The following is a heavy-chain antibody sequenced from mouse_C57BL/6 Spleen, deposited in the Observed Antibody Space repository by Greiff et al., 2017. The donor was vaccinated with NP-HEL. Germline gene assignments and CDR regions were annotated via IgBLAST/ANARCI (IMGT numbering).Heavy chain of an antibody. V-gene: IGHV1-69*01. CDR2: IDPSDSYT. J-gene: IGHJ3*01. Sequence: QVQLQQSGAELVMPGASVKLSCKASGYTFTSYWMHWVKQRPGQGLEWIGEIDPSDSYTNYNQKFKGKSTLTVDKSSSTAYMQLSSLTSEDSAVYYCARSPLYYGNYVGAYWGQGTLVTVSA. CDR1: GYTFTSYW. D-gene: IGHD2-1*01. CDR3: ARSPLYYGNYVGAY.